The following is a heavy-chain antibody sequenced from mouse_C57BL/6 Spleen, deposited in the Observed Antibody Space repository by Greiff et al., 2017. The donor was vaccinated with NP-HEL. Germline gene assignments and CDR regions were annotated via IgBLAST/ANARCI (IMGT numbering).Heavy chain of an antibody. V-gene: IGHV2-2*01. J-gene: IGHJ2*01. Sequence: VQLQQSGPGLVQPSQSLSITCTVSGFSLTSYGVHWVRQSPGKGLEWLGVIWSGGSTDYNAAFISRLSISKDNSKSQVFFKMNSLQADDTAIYYCARDGVLGRGYFDYWGQGTTLTVSS. CDR2: IWSGGST. CDR1: GFSLTSYG. CDR3: ARDGVLGRGYFDY. D-gene: IGHD4-1*01.